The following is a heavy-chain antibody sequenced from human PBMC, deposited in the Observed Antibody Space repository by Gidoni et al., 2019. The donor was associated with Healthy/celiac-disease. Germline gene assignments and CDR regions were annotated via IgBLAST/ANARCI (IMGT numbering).Heavy chain of an antibody. J-gene: IGHJ4*02. Sequence: QVQLVESGGGVVQPGRSLRLSCAASGFTFSSYAMHWVRQAPGKGLEWVAVISYDGSNKYYADSVKGRFTISRDNSKNTLYLQMNSLRAEDTAVYYCARTYWGGYDLVESLATFDYWGQGTLVTVSS. CDR2: ISYDGSNK. V-gene: IGHV3-30-3*01. D-gene: IGHD5-12*01. CDR3: ARTYWGGYDLVESLATFDY. CDR1: GFTFSSYA.